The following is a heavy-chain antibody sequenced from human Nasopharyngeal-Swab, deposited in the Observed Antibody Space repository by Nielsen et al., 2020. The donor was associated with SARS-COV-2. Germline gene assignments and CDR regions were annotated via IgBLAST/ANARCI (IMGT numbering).Heavy chain of an antibody. V-gene: IGHV4-31*03. J-gene: IGHJ2*01. CDR3: ARVSTGLGIFGVVISYWYFDL. D-gene: IGHD3-3*01. CDR2: IHYTGDV. Sequence: SETLSLTCTVSGGFIRSAGYFWSWVRQHPGKGLEWIGYIHYTGDVYYNPSLETRATISVETSENQFSLKLSSVTAADTAVYYCARVSTGLGIFGVVISYWYFDLWGRGTLVTVSS. CDR1: GGFIRSAGYF.